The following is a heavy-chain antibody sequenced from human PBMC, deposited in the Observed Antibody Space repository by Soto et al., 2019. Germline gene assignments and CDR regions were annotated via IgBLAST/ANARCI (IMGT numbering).Heavy chain of an antibody. Sequence: PSETLSLTCTVSGDSISGGNYYWTWIRQHPGKGLEWIGYIYHTGSAYYNPSLKRRVSISIDTSKNQFSLKLSSVTAADTAVYYCARAYYYDSSGYLRFNWFDPWGQGTLVTVSS. D-gene: IGHD3-22*01. CDR3: ARAYYYDSSGYLRFNWFDP. CDR2: IYHTGSA. CDR1: GDSISGGNYY. V-gene: IGHV4-31*03. J-gene: IGHJ5*02.